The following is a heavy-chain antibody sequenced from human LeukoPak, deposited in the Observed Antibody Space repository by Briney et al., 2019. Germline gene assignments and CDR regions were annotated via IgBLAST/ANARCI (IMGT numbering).Heavy chain of an antibody. CDR3: AKGAYSSSWYLPFDY. CDR1: GFTFDDYA. J-gene: IGHJ4*02. CDR2: ISWNSGSI. Sequence: GGSLRLSCAASGFTFDDYAMHWVRQAPGKGLEWVSGISWNSGSIGYADSVKGRFTISRDNAKNSLYLQMNSLRAEDTALYYCAKGAYSSSWYLPFDYWGQGTLVTVSS. D-gene: IGHD6-13*01. V-gene: IGHV3-9*01.